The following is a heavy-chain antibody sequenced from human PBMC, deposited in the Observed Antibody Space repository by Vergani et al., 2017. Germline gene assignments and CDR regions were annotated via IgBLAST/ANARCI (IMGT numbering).Heavy chain of an antibody. J-gene: IGHJ4*02. CDR2: ISYDGSNK. CDR1: GFTFSSYA. V-gene: IGHV3-30-3*01. D-gene: IGHD2-2*01. CDR3: ARDWRPWGIVVVGNY. Sequence: QVQLVESGGGVVQPGRSLRLSCAASGFTFSSYAMHWVRQAPGKGLEWVAVISYDGSNKYYADSVKGRFTISRDNAKNTLYLQMNSLRAEDTAVYYCARDWRPWGIVVVGNYWGQGTLVTVSS.